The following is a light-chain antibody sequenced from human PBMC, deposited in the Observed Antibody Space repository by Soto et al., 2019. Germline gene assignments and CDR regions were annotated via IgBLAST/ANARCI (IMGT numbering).Light chain of an antibody. Sequence: EIVMTQSPATLSVSPGERATLSCRASQSVSSNLACYQQKPGQAPRLLIYGASTRATGIPARFSVSGSGTEFTLTISSLPSEDFAVYYCQQYNNWPPWTFGQGTKVEIK. J-gene: IGKJ1*01. CDR2: GAS. CDR3: QQYNNWPPWT. V-gene: IGKV3-15*01. CDR1: QSVSSN.